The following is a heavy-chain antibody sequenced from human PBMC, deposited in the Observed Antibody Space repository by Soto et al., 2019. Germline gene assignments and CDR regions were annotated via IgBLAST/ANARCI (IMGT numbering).Heavy chain of an antibody. J-gene: IGHJ6*02. Sequence: QVQLVQSGAEVKKPGSSVKVSCKASGGSLSNYGISWVRQAPGQGLEWMGAIIPVFGTPNYAQKFQDRVTITAXEPTTTXXMEVRSLTSEDTAVYYCARGDATKIVVTTYYGMDVWGQGTTVTVSS. V-gene: IGHV1-69*12. CDR2: IIPVFGTP. CDR1: GGSLSNYG. CDR3: ARGDATKIVVTTYYGMDV. D-gene: IGHD3-22*01.